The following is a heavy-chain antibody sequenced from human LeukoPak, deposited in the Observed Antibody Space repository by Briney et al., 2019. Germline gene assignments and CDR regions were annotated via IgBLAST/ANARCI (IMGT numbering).Heavy chain of an antibody. CDR2: IKQDGNEK. CDR3: ASGFDSRFFDK. J-gene: IGHJ4*02. CDR1: GFTSSNYW. Sequence: GGSLRLSCAASGFTSSNYWMTWVRQAPGKGLEWVANIKQDGNEKYYVDSVKGRFTISRDNAKNSLYLQMNSLRAEDTAVYYCASGFDSRFFDKWGQGTLVTVPS. V-gene: IGHV3-7*01. D-gene: IGHD3-22*01.